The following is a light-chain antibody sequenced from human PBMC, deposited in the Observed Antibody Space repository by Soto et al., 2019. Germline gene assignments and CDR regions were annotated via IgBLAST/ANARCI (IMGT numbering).Light chain of an antibody. CDR3: QQYDNASWT. V-gene: IGKV1-5*03. CDR1: QSISSW. CDR2: KAS. J-gene: IGKJ1*01. Sequence: DIQMTQSPSTLSASVGDRVIITCRASQSISSWLAWYQQKPGKAPNLLIYKASTLKSGVPSRFSGSGSGTEFTLTSSSLQPDDFATYCWQQYDNASWTFGQGTKVEIK.